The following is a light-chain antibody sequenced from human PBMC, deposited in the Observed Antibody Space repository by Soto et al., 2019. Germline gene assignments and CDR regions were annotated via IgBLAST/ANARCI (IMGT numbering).Light chain of an antibody. Sequence: DIQMTQSPSSLSASVGDRVTITCRASQSISSSLNWYQQKPGKAPKLLIYAASSLQSGVPSSFSGSGSGTDFTLTSSSLQPEDFATYYWQRSYSTHTFGQGTKLEI. V-gene: IGKV1-39*01. CDR1: QSISSS. CDR3: QRSYSTHT. CDR2: AAS. J-gene: IGKJ2*01.